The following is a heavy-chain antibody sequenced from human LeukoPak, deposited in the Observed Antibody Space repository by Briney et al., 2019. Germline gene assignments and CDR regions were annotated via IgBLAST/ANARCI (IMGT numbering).Heavy chain of an antibody. J-gene: IGHJ5*02. V-gene: IGHV3-23*01. D-gene: IGHD2-2*02. Sequence: GGSLRLSCAASGFIVSGDFMSWVRQAPGKGLEWVSTISGTGSSTYYADSAKGRFTISRDNSKDTLFLQLNSLTAADTAMYFCAKASVAIPQYCNSWGQGTLVTVSS. CDR3: AKASVAIPQYCNS. CDR1: GFIVSGDF. CDR2: ISGTGSST.